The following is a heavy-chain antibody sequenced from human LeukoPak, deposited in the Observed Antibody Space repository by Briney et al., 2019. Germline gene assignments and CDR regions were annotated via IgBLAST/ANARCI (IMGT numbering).Heavy chain of an antibody. CDR2: INSDGRMT. Sequence: PGGSLRVSCAASGFTFSSYWMDWVRQAPGKGLVWVSGINSDGRMTRYAESVKGRFTIPRDNAKNTLYQQMNSLRAEDTSVYYCARVGSTDSPHAFDIWGQGTMVTVSS. J-gene: IGHJ3*02. CDR3: ARVGSTDSPHAFDI. D-gene: IGHD2-21*02. CDR1: GFTFSSYW. V-gene: IGHV3-74*01.